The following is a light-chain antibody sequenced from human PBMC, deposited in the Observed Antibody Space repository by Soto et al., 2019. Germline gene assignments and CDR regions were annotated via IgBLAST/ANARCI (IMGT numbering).Light chain of an antibody. CDR2: AAS. Sequence: EIVMTQSPATLSVSPGETATLSCRASQSVGRAVAWYQHKPCQAPRHLIVAASIRATGVPGRFSGGGSGTEFTLTISSRQSEDFAVYYCQQYRNWPPLTFGGGTKVELK. J-gene: IGKJ4*01. CDR1: QSVGRA. V-gene: IGKV3-15*01. CDR3: QQYRNWPPLT.